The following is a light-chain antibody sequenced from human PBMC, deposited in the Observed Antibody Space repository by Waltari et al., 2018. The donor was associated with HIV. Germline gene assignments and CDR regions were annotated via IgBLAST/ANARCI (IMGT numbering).Light chain of an antibody. J-gene: IGKJ3*01. CDR3: QQRLKWPLT. V-gene: IGKV3-11*01. Sequence: EIVLTQSPATLSLSPGERATLSCRAGQSVSVYSAWYQQKPGQAPRLLIYDASNRATGIPARFSGSGSGTDFTLTISSLEPEDFAVYYCQQRLKWPLTFGPGTKVDI. CDR2: DAS. CDR1: QSVSVY.